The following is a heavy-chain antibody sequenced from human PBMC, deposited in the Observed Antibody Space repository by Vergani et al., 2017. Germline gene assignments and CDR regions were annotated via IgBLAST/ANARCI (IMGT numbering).Heavy chain of an antibody. J-gene: IGHJ2*01. CDR1: GYSFTSYW. D-gene: IGHD3-10*01. CDR2: IDPSDSYT. V-gene: IGHV5-10-1*01. CDR3: ARLGITMVRGVMDWYFDL. Sequence: EVQLVQSGAEVKKPGESLRISCKGSGYSFTSYWISWVRQMPGKGLEWMGRIDPSDSYTNYSPSFQGHVTISADKSISTAYLQWSSPKASDTAMYYCARLGITMVRGVMDWYFDLWGRGTLVTVSS.